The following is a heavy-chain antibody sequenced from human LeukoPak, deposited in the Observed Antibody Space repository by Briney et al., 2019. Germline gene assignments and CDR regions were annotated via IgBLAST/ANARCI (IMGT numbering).Heavy chain of an antibody. V-gene: IGHV3-30-3*01. CDR2: ISYDGSNK. D-gene: IGHD5-12*01. Sequence: PGGSLRLSCAASGFTFSSYAMHWVRQAPGKGLEWVAVISYDGSNKYYADSVKGRFTISRDNSKNTLYLQMNSLRAEDTAAYYCARDFYLVATSGTYDYWGQGTLVTVSS. CDR1: GFTFSSYA. CDR3: ARDFYLVATSGTYDY. J-gene: IGHJ4*02.